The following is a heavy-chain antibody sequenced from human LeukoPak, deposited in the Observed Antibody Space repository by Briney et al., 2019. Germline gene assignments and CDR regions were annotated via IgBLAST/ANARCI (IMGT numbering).Heavy chain of an antibody. Sequence: GGSLRLSCAASGFTFSSYSTNWVRQAPGKGLEWVSSISSSSSYIYYADSVKGRFTISRDYAKNSLYLQMNSLRVEDTAVYYCAKVAKYYYGPETYYFFEQWGQGTPVTASS. V-gene: IGHV3-21*01. CDR3: AKVAKYYYGPETYYFFEQ. D-gene: IGHD3-10*01. CDR2: ISSSSSYI. J-gene: IGHJ4*02. CDR1: GFTFSSYS.